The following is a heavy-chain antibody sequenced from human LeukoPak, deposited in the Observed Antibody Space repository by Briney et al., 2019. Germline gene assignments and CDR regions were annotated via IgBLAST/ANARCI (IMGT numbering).Heavy chain of an antibody. CDR1: GGSISSYY. J-gene: IGHJ2*01. CDR2: IYYSGST. V-gene: IGHV4-59*08. Sequence: PSETLSLTCTVSGGSISSYYCRWIRQPPAKELDWIGYIYYSGSTNYNPILKSRVTISVDTSKNQFSLKLSSVTAADTGVYYCARLLVPEQLLVQYWYFDLWGRGTLVTVSS. D-gene: IGHD6-19*01. CDR3: ARLLVPEQLLVQYWYFDL.